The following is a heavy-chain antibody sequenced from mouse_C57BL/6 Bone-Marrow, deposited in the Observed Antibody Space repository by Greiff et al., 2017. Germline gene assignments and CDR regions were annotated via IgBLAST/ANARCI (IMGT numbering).Heavy chain of an antibody. V-gene: IGHV6-3*01. D-gene: IGHD1-1*01. J-gene: IGHJ1*03. Sequence: EVKLEESGGGLMQPGGSMKLSCVASGFTFSNYWMNWVRQSPEKGLEWVAQIRLKSDNYATHYAESVKGRFTISRDDSKSSVYLQMNNLRAEDTGIYYGTCPPLYYGSTDWYFDVWGTGTTVTVSS. CDR3: TCPPLYYGSTDWYFDV. CDR1: GFTFSNYW. CDR2: IRLKSDNYAT.